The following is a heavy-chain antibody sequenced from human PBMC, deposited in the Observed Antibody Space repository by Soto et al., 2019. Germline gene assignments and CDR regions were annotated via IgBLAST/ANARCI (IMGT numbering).Heavy chain of an antibody. Sequence: GGSLRLSCAASGFTFTSYSMNWVRQSPGKGLEWVSSISSTTNYIYYGDSMKGRFTISRDNAKNSLYLEMNSLRAEDTAVYYCARESEDLTSNFDYWGQGTLVTVSS. J-gene: IGHJ4*02. V-gene: IGHV3-21*06. CDR2: ISSTTNYI. CDR1: GFTFTSYS. CDR3: ARESEDLTSNFDY.